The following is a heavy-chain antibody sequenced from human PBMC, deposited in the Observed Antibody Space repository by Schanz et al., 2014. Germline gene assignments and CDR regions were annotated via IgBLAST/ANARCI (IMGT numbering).Heavy chain of an antibody. CDR2: ISDSGDTA. D-gene: IGHD2-8*02. Sequence: DVQLLESGGGLVQPGGSLRLSCAASGFTFTNYAMSWVRQAPGKGLEWVSLISDSGDTAYYADSVKGRFTISRDNFKGALYLQMSGLRAESTAVYYCAKSLESCPGGRCSRGYFDYWGQGTLVTVSS. J-gene: IGHJ4*02. CDR1: GFTFTNYA. CDR3: AKSLESCPGGRCSRGYFDY. V-gene: IGHV3-23*01.